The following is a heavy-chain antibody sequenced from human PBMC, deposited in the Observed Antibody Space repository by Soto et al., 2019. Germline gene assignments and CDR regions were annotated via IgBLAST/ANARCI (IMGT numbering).Heavy chain of an antibody. Sequence: GSLRLSCAASGXTFSNHSMHWVRQAPGEGPEWVSGFGGNLVSTNYADSVKGRFTISRYNSNKTLYLQMNSLRSEYTAIYYCVREGRVGVEGFAFWGQGTLGTVS. J-gene: IGHJ4*02. V-gene: IGHV3-23*01. CDR3: VREGRVGVEGFAF. CDR1: GXTFSNHS. D-gene: IGHD1-26*01. CDR2: FGGNLVST.